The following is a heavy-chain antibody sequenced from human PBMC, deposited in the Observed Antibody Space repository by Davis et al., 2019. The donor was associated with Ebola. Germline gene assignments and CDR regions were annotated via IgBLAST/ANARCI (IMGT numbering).Heavy chain of an antibody. J-gene: IGHJ4*02. D-gene: IGHD2-8*01. CDR2: MNPNSGNT. CDR1: GYTFTTYD. V-gene: IGHV1-8*01. CDR3: ARGTRTFDY. Sequence: ASVKVSCKASGYTFTTYDINWVRQATGQGLEWMGWMNPNSGNTGYTQKFQGRVTMTRDTSTSTAYMELSSVSSEDTAVYFCARGTRTFDYWGQGTLVTVSS.